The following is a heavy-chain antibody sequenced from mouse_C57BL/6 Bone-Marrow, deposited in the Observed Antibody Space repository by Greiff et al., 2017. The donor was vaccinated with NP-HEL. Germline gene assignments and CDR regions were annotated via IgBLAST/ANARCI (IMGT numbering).Heavy chain of an antibody. D-gene: IGHD1-1*01. V-gene: IGHV1-64*01. J-gene: IGHJ2*01. Sequence: QVQLKQPGAELVKPGASVKLSCKASGYTFTSYWMHWVKQRPGQSLEWIGMIHPNSGSTNYNEKSKSKATLTVDKSSSTAYMQLSSLTSEDSAVYYCARRPNYGPYFDYWGQGTTLTVSS. CDR2: IHPNSGST. CDR1: GYTFTSYW. CDR3: ARRPNYGPYFDY.